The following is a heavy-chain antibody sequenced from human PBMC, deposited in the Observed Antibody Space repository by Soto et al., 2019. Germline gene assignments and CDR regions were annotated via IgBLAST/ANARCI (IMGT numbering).Heavy chain of an antibody. V-gene: IGHV1-18*04. CDR2: ISGYNGNT. CDR3: ARGYFDY. Sequence: QVQLVQSGAEVKKPGASVKVSCKTSGYTFTSYGVSWVRQAPGQGLEWVGWISGYNGNTNYAQKLPGRVTMTTDTSTATAYMELGGLSSDDTALYYCARGYFDYWGQGTLVTVSS. CDR1: GYTFTSYG. J-gene: IGHJ4*02.